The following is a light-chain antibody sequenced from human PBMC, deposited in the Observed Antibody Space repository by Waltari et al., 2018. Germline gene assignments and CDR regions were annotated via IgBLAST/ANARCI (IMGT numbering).Light chain of an antibody. Sequence: EIVLTQSPGTLSLSPGERATLSCRASQSASSYYLAWYQQKPGQAPRLLIYGASFRATGIPDRFSGSGSGTDFTLTISRLEPEDFAVYYCQQYGSSPTFGQGTRLEIK. V-gene: IGKV3-20*01. J-gene: IGKJ5*01. CDR2: GAS. CDR3: QQYGSSPT. CDR1: QSASSYY.